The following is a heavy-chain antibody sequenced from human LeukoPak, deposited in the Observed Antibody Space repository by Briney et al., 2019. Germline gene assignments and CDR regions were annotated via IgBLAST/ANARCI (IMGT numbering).Heavy chain of an antibody. V-gene: IGHV1-2*02. CDR3: ARDRGERDSSWSLPAHGFDI. J-gene: IGHJ3*02. Sequence: GASVKVSCKASGYTFTGYYMRWVRQAPGQGLEWMGWINPNSGGTNYAQKFQGRVTMTRDTSISTAYMELSRLRSDDTAVYYCARDRGERDSSWSLPAHGFDIWGQGTMVTVSS. D-gene: IGHD6-13*01. CDR1: GYTFTGYY. CDR2: INPNSGGT.